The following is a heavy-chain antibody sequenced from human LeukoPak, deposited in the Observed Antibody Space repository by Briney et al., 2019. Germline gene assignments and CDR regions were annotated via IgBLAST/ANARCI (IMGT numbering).Heavy chain of an antibody. V-gene: IGHV3-7*01. D-gene: IGHD4-17*01. Sequence: GGSLRLSCAASGFTFSSYWMSWVRQAPGKGLEWVANIKQDGSEKYYVDSVKGRFTISRDNAKNSLYLQMNSLRAEDTAVYYCARDLGVYGDYPVRYWGQGTLVTVSS. CDR3: ARDLGVYGDYPVRY. J-gene: IGHJ4*02. CDR2: IKQDGSEK. CDR1: GFTFSSYW.